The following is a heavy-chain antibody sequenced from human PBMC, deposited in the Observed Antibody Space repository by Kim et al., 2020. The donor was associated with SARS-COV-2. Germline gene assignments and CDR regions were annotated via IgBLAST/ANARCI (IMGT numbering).Heavy chain of an antibody. D-gene: IGHD2-8*01. J-gene: IGHJ6*02. V-gene: IGHV3-48*03. CDR3: ARELVVLMDATGYGMDV. CDR2: ISSSGSTI. CDR1: GFTFSSYE. Sequence: GGSLRLSCAASGFTFSSYEMNWVRQAPGKGLEWVSYISSSGSTIYYADSVKGRFTISRDNAKNSLYLQMNSLRAEDTAVYYCARELVVLMDATGYGMDVWGQGTTVTVSS.